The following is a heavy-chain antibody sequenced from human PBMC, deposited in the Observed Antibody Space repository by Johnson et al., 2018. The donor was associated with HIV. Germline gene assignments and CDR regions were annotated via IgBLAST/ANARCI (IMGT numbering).Heavy chain of an antibody. CDR2: ISYGGNKQ. Sequence: QVQLVESGGRVVRPGESLRLSCAASGFTFSSYAMHWVRQPPGKGLEWVAVISYGGNKQYYADSVKGRFTISRDNSKNTLYLQMNSLRAEDTALYYCAKEDGVVAAMNAFDIWGPGTMVTVSS. CDR1: GFTFSSYA. J-gene: IGHJ3*02. CDR3: AKEDGVVAAMNAFDI. D-gene: IGHD2-15*01. V-gene: IGHV3-30-3*01.